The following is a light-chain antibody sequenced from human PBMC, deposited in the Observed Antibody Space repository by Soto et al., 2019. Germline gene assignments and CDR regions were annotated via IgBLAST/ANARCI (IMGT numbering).Light chain of an antibody. J-gene: IGKJ4*02. Sequence: QSPSSLSESVGGRVTITWRASQSIANYLNWYQQKPGTAPKLLIFAASSLQSGVPSRLSGSGSGTDFTLTISSLQPEDFATYYCPQSFSPPLTFGGGTKVDIK. CDR1: QSIANY. V-gene: IGKV1-39*01. CDR2: AAS. CDR3: PQSFSPPLT.